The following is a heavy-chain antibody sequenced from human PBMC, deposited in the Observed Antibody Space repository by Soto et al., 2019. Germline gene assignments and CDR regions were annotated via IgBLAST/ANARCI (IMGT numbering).Heavy chain of an antibody. CDR2: INHSGST. Sequence: SETLSLTCRVSDGSMNSDSSYWGWIRQPPGKGLGWIGVINHSGSTYHNLSLKGRVTMSVDASRNQFSLKLTSMTAADTAVYYCARLGGYVSVGYYYLWDSWGQGTLVTVSS. CDR3: ARLGGYVSVGYYYLWDS. V-gene: IGHV4-39*01. CDR1: DGSMNSDSSY. J-gene: IGHJ4*02. D-gene: IGHD3-22*01.